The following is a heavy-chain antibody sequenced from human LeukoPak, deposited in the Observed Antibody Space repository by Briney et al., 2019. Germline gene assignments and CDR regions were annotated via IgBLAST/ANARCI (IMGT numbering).Heavy chain of an antibody. V-gene: IGHV4-39*01. J-gene: IGHJ4*02. D-gene: IGHD1-26*01. CDR2: IYYSGST. CDR3: ATMEPTLNDY. CDR1: GVSISSRSYY. Sequence: SETLYLTCTVPGVSISSRSYYRGRLRQPPGKGLEWIGSIYYSGSTYYNPSLKSRLTISVDTSKHQFSLRLSSVTAADTAVYYCATMEPTLNDYWGQGTLVTVSS.